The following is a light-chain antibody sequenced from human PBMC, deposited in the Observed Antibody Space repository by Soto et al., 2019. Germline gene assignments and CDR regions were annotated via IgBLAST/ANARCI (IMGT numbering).Light chain of an antibody. CDR3: SSYAGSNKVV. Sequence: LTQPPSASGSPGQSVTISCTGTSSDVGGYNYVSWYQQHPGKAPKLMIYEVSKRPSGVPDRFSGSKSGNTASLTVSGLQAEDEADYYCSSYAGSNKVVFGGGTQL. CDR2: EVS. J-gene: IGLJ2*01. V-gene: IGLV2-8*01. CDR1: SSDVGGYNY.